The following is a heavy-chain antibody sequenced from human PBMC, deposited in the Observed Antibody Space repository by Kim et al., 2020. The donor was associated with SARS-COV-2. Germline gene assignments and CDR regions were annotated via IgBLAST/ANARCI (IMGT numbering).Heavy chain of an antibody. CDR2: IYDRGTT. D-gene: IGHD6-19*01. CDR3: AREGPTSGWYSGKWFDP. J-gene: IGHJ5*02. Sequence: SETLSLTCTVSSGSMTSYYWSWIRQPPGKGLEWIGLIYDRGTTNYNPSLQSRVTISVDTSQNQFYLRLTSVTAADTAVYYCAREGPTSGWYSGKWFDPWG. CDR1: SGSMTSYY. V-gene: IGHV4-59*13.